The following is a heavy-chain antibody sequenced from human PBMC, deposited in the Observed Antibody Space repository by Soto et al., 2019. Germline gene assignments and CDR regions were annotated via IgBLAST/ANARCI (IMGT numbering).Heavy chain of an antibody. V-gene: IGHV1-24*01. Sequence: ASLKVSCKVSGYTLNELSMHWVRQAPGKGLEWMGGFDPEDGETIYAQKFQGRVTMTEDTSTDTAYMELSSLRSEDTAVYYCATVPIFHWYQQWGQGTLVNVSS. D-gene: IGHD6-13*01. CDR1: GYTLNELS. J-gene: IGHJ4*02. CDR2: FDPEDGET. CDR3: ATVPIFHWYQQ.